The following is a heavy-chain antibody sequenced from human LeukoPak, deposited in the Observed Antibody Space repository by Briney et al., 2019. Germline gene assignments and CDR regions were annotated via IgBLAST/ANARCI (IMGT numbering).Heavy chain of an antibody. CDR3: ARAPITMIVVVTIDAFDI. D-gene: IGHD3-22*01. CDR1: GYTFTSYA. J-gene: IGHJ3*02. V-gene: IGHV1-69*13. CDR2: IIPIFGTA. Sequence: EASVKVSCKASGYTFTSYAISWVRQAPGQGLEWMGGIIPIFGTANYAQKFQGRVTITADESTSTAYMELSSLRSEDTAVYYCARAPITMIVVVTIDAFDIWGQGTMVTVSS.